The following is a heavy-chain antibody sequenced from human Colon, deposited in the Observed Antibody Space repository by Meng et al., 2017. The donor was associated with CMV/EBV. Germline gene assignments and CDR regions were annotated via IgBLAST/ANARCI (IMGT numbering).Heavy chain of an antibody. CDR2: MNPSRGIT. Sequence: VSCKASGYTFTSLNISWVRQATGQGREWMRWMNPSRGITAYAQKFQGRVTMTRDTSIDTAYMELTSLKSEDTAIYYCARGIEAGLDYWGQGTLVTVSS. D-gene: IGHD5-12*01. J-gene: IGHJ4*02. V-gene: IGHV1-8*01. CDR1: GYTFTSLN. CDR3: ARGIEAGLDY.